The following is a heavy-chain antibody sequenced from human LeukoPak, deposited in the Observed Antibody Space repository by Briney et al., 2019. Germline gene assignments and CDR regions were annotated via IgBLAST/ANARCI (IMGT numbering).Heavy chain of an antibody. CDR1: GGTFSSYA. Sequence: SVKVSCKASGGTFSSYAISWVRQAPGQGLEWMGRIIPILGIANYAQKFQGRVTITADKSTSTAYMELSSLRSEDTAVYYCARPADCSGGSCYQNYYGMDVWGQGTTVTVSS. J-gene: IGHJ6*02. V-gene: IGHV1-69*04. CDR2: IIPILGIA. CDR3: ARPADCSGGSCYQNYYGMDV. D-gene: IGHD2-15*01.